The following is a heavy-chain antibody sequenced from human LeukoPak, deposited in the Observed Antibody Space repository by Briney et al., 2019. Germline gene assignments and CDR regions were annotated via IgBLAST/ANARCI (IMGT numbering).Heavy chain of an antibody. V-gene: IGHV2-5*01. D-gene: IGHD1-26*01. J-gene: IGHJ4*02. CDR2: FSWHDDK. CDR1: GFSVRSSAGH. Sequence: ESGPTLVKPTQTLTLTCTLSGFSVRSSAGHVGWIRQPPGRALEWRALFSWHDDKRYSPSLNSRLTITNDTSKNQVVLRMSNMDPVATATYSCPHSPPRVGWVNCGQGTLVTVSS. CDR3: PHSPPRVGWVN.